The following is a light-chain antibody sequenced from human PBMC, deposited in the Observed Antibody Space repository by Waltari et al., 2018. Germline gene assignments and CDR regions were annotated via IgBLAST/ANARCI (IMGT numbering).Light chain of an antibody. CDR1: QSVSSSY. J-gene: IGKJ1*01. V-gene: IGKV3-20*01. CDR3: QQYGSSPRT. CDR2: HTS. Sequence: EIVLTQSPGTMSLSQGERATLPCRASQSVSSSYLVWYQQKLGQDPRLLTSHTSSRATSSPDGFSGSGSGTDFTLTISRLEPEDFAVYYCQQYGSSPRTFGQGTKVEIK.